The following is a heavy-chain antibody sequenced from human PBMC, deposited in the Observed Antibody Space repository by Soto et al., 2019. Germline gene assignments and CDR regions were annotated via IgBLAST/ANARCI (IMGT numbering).Heavy chain of an antibody. CDR2: IIPIFGTA. D-gene: IGHD3-22*01. J-gene: IGHJ5*02. CDR1: GGTFSSYA. CDR3: ASSYDSSGYYYH. Sequence: QVPLVQSGAEVKKPGSSVKVSCKASGGTFSSYAISWVRQAPGQGLEWMGGIIPIFGTANYAQKVQGRVTITADKSTSTAYMELSSLRSEDTAVYYCASSYDSSGYYYHWGQGTLFTVSS. V-gene: IGHV1-69*06.